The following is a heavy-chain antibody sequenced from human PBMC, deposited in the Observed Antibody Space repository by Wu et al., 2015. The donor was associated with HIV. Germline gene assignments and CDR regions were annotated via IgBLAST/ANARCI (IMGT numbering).Heavy chain of an antibody. CDR2: IIPVFGTS. CDR3: VRVPPIATAGTPFDI. J-gene: IGHJ3*02. Sequence: QVQLVQSGAEVQKPGSSVKVSCKASGGTFSSYGISWVRQAPGQGLEWMGRIIPVFGTSITAQSFQGRVTITADEVTNTAYMELSSLRSEDTAVYYCVRVPPIATAGTPFDIWGQGTLVTVSS. CDR1: GGTFSSYG. V-gene: IGHV1-69*13. D-gene: IGHD6-25*01.